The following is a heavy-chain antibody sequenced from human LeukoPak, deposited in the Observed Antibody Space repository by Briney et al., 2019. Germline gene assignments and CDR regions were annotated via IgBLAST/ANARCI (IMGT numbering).Heavy chain of an antibody. Sequence: AETLSLTCTVSDDSISDYYWSWIRQPPGKGLEWIGYIYYSGSTNYNPSLKSRVTISVDTSKNQFSLKLSSVTAADTAVYYCARYRDFWSGYYADYWGQGTLVTVSS. CDR3: ARYRDFWSGYYADY. V-gene: IGHV4-59*01. CDR2: IYYSGST. D-gene: IGHD3-3*01. J-gene: IGHJ4*02. CDR1: DDSISDYY.